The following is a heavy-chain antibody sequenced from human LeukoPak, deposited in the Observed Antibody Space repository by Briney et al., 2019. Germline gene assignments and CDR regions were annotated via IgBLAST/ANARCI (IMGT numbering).Heavy chain of an antibody. CDR1: GYTFTSYG. V-gene: IGHV1-18*01. CDR2: ISAYNGNT. J-gene: IGHJ5*02. D-gene: IGHD3-22*01. CDR3: ARYYYDSSGVVGFDP. Sequence: ASVKVSCKASGYTFTSYGIIWVRQVPGQGLEWMGWISAYNGNTNYAQKLQGRVTMTTDTSTSTAYMELRSLRSDDTAVYYCARYYYDSSGVVGFDPWGQGNLVTVSS.